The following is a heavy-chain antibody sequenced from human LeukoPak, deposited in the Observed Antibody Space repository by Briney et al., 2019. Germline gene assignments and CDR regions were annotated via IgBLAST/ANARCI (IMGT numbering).Heavy chain of an antibody. CDR2: TKQDGSET. CDR3: ARLYYDGSGSHNRPFDY. J-gene: IGHJ4*02. CDR1: GGSISSYY. D-gene: IGHD3-10*01. V-gene: IGHV3-7*04. Sequence: ETLSLTCTVSGGSISSYYWSWVRQAPGKGLEWVAKTKQDGSETFYVVSVKGRFTISRDNAKSSLYLQMFSLRAEDTAVYYCARLYYDGSGSHNRPFDYWGQGILVTVSS.